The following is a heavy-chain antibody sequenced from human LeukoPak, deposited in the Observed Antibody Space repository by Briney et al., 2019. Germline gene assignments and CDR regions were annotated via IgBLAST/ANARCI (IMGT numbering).Heavy chain of an antibody. CDR2: IYYTGRT. Sequence: PSETLSLTCAVYGGSFSDYYWSWIRQPPGKGLEWTGSIYYTGRTYYNPSLKSRVTISVDTSKNQFSLKLSSVTAADTAVYYCAQSLGSSNWIGNWFDPWGQGTLVTVSS. CDR1: GGSFSDYY. D-gene: IGHD6-13*01. CDR3: AQSLGSSNWIGNWFDP. J-gene: IGHJ5*02. V-gene: IGHV4-34*01.